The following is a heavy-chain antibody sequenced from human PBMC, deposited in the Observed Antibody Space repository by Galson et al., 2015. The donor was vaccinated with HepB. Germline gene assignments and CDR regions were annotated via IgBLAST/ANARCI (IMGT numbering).Heavy chain of an antibody. CDR3: ARARGYCSRNSCYNNRGYYYHYMDV. Sequence: CAISGDSVSSTSAAWNWIRQSPSRGLEWLGRTYYRSKWYHDYAVSVKSRITISSDTSKNQFSLQLNSVTPEDTAVYYCARARGYCSRNSCYNNRGYYYHYMDVWGKGTTVTVSS. CDR2: TYYRSKWYH. D-gene: IGHD2-2*02. J-gene: IGHJ6*03. CDR1: GDSVSSTSAA. V-gene: IGHV6-1*01.